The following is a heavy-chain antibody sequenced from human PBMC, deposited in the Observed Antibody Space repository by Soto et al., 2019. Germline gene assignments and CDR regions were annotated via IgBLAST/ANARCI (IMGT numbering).Heavy chain of an antibody. CDR3: ARVCGGSCYSIFSWEKYAFDI. Sequence: GGSLRLSCAASGFPFNTYSVNWVRQAPGKGLVWVSRINSDGSSTSYADSLKGRFTISRDNGKNTLYLQMNSLRAEDTAVYYCARVCGGSCYSIFSWEKYAFDIWCQGTMVTVSS. CDR2: INSDGSST. CDR1: GFPFNTYS. J-gene: IGHJ3*02. V-gene: IGHV3-74*01. D-gene: IGHD2-15*01.